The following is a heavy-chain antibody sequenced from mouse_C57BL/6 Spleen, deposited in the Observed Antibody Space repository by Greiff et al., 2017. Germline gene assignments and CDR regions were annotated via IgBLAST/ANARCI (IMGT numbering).Heavy chain of an antibody. J-gene: IGHJ3*01. CDR2: IDPENGDT. CDR3: TTHYGFAY. CDR1: GFNIKDDY. Sequence: EVQLQESGADLVRPGASVKLSCTASGFNIKDDYMHWVKQRPEQGLEWIGWIDPENGDTEYASKFQGKATITGATSSNTAYLQLSSLTSEDTAVYYCTTHYGFAYWGQGTLVTVSA. V-gene: IGHV14-4*01. D-gene: IGHD1-1*01.